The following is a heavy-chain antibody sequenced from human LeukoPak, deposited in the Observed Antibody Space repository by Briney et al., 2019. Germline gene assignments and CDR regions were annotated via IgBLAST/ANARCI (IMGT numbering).Heavy chain of an antibody. CDR2: ISSASSSYK. Sequence: GGSLRLSCAASGFTFLSYNMNWVRQAPGKGLEWVSSISSASSSYKYYADSVKGRFTISRDNAKNSLYLQMNSLRAEDTAVYYCAREVVAATRGRDAFDIWGQGTMVTVSS. V-gene: IGHV3-21*01. CDR1: GFTFLSYN. D-gene: IGHD2-15*01. CDR3: AREVVAATRGRDAFDI. J-gene: IGHJ3*02.